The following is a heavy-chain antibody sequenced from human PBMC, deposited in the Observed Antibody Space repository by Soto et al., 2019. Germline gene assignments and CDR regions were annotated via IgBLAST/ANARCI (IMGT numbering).Heavy chain of an antibody. CDR2: IIPILGIA. Sequence: QVQLVQSGAEVKKPGSSVKVSCKASGGTFSSYTISWVRQAPGQGLEWMGRIIPILGIANYAQKFQGRVTITADKSTSTASMELSSLRSEDTAVYYCARAALLYYFDYWGQGTLVTVSS. D-gene: IGHD6-13*01. CDR1: GGTFSSYT. V-gene: IGHV1-69*02. J-gene: IGHJ4*02. CDR3: ARAALLYYFDY.